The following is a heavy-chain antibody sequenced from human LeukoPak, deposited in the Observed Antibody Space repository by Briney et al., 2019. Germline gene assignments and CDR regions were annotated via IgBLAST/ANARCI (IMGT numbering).Heavy chain of an antibody. J-gene: IGHJ4*02. CDR1: GFTFNNYA. CDR2: VSGDGQRT. V-gene: IGHV3-23*01. Sequence: GGSLRLSCAASGFTFNNYAMNWVRQAPGKGLQWVSAVSGDGQRTFYADSVKGRFTISRDNSKNTLYLQMNSLRAEDTAVYYCAKGGWQQLINFDYWGQGTLVTVSS. D-gene: IGHD6-13*01. CDR3: AKGGWQQLINFDY.